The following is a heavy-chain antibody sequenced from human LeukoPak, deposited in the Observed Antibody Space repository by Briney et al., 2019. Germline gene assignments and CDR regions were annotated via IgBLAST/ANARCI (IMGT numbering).Heavy chain of an antibody. Sequence: ASVKVSCKASGYSFTAYNIHWVRQAPGQRLEWMGWINAGHGNTKYSQNFQGRVTITRDTSASTAYMELSSLRSEDTAVYYCARGAGFAEPLPEYWGQGTLLTVSS. CDR2: INAGHGNT. J-gene: IGHJ4*02. V-gene: IGHV1-3*01. CDR1: GYSFTAYN. CDR3: ARGAGFAEPLPEY. D-gene: IGHD1-14*01.